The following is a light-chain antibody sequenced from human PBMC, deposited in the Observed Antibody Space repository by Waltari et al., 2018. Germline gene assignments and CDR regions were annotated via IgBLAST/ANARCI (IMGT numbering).Light chain of an antibody. J-gene: IGKJ5*01. CDR2: GAS. V-gene: IGKV1-39*01. CDR3: QQSYSSPPIT. Sequence: DIQMTQSPTSLSASVGDAVTITCRASQSIRTYVSWYQQKPGKAPRVLIYGASILVTGVPSRFSGSGSGTDFTLTISGLQPEDVATYYCQQSYSSPPITFGQGTRLEIK. CDR1: QSIRTY.